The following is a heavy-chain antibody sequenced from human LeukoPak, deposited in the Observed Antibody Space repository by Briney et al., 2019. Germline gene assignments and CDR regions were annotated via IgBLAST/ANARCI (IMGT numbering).Heavy chain of an antibody. D-gene: IGHD4-11*01. J-gene: IGHJ4*02. CDR2: MYSGGNT. CDR1: GITVSSNY. V-gene: IGHV3-53*01. CDR3: ARGIGSTVFFDH. Sequence: GGSLRLSCAASGITVSSNYMSWVLQAPGKGLGWVSVMYSGGNTYYADSVKGRFTISRDKSKNTLYLQMNSLRAEDTAVYYCARGIGSTVFFDHWGQGTLVTVSS.